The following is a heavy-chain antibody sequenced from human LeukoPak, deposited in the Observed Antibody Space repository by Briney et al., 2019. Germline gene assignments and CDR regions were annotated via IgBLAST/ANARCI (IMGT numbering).Heavy chain of an antibody. J-gene: IGHJ3*02. CDR1: GDSISSGGYF. V-gene: IGHV4-30-2*01. Sequence: SQTLSLTCAVSGDSISSGGYFWSWIRQPPGKGLEWIGYIYHSGSTYYNPSLKSRVTISIDRSKNQFSLKLSSVTAADTAVYYCARHVTISGPYDASDIWGQGTMVTVSP. D-gene: IGHD5-24*01. CDR2: IYHSGST. CDR3: ARHVTISGPYDASDI.